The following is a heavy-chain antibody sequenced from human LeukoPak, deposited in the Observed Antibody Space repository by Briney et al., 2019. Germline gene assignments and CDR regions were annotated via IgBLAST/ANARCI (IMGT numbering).Heavy chain of an antibody. Sequence: SETLSLTCAVYGGSFRGYYWSWIRQPPGKGLEWIGEINHSGSTNYIPSLKSRVTISVDTSKNQFSLKLSSVTAADTAVYYCARGTMIVVVPTFDYWGQGTLVTVSS. D-gene: IGHD3-22*01. CDR1: GGSFRGYY. CDR3: ARGTMIVVVPTFDY. J-gene: IGHJ4*02. V-gene: IGHV4-34*01. CDR2: INHSGST.